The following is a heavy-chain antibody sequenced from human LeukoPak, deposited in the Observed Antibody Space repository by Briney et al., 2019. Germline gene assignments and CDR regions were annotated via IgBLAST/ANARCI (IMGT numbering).Heavy chain of an antibody. CDR3: ARPLGNDEYWSLYYFGY. V-gene: IGHV1-2*02. CDR1: GYTFTDHK. Sequence: ASVKVSCKASGYTFTDHKIHWVRQAPGQGLEWMGWISPNTGGTNYAQKFQGRVTMTRDTSISTAYMELRGLRYDDTAVYYCARPLGNDEYWSLYYFGYWGQGTLITVSS. CDR2: ISPNTGGT. D-gene: IGHD3-3*01. J-gene: IGHJ4*02.